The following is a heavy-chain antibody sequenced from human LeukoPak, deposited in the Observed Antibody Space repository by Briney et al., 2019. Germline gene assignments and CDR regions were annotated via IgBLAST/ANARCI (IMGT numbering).Heavy chain of an antibody. CDR1: GFTFSSYG. D-gene: IGHD6-19*01. CDR3: ARDVSSGWYHYFDY. V-gene: IGHV3-33*01. CDR2: IWYDGSNK. J-gene: IGHJ4*02. Sequence: PGRSLRLSCAASGFTFSSYGMHWVRQAPGKGLEWVAVIWYDGSNKYYADSVKGRFTISRDNSKNTLYLQMNSLRAEDTAVYYCARDVSSGWYHYFDYWGQGTLVTVSS.